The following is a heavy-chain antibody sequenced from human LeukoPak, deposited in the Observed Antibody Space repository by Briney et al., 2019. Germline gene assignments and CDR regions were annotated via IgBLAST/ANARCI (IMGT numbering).Heavy chain of an antibody. D-gene: IGHD5-18*01. CDR2: INHSGST. CDR3: ARVGEQLWLRFFDY. Sequence: SETLSLTCTVSGGSISSSSYYWGWIRQPPGKGLEWIGEINHSGSTNYNPSLKSRVTISVDTSKNQFSLKLSSVTAADTAAYYCARVGEQLWLRFFDYWGQGTLVTVSS. CDR1: GGSISSSSYY. J-gene: IGHJ4*02. V-gene: IGHV4-39*07.